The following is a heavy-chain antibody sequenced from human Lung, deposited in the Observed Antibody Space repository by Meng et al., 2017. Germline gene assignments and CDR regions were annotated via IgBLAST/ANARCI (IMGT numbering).Heavy chain of an antibody. V-gene: IGHV3-74*01. D-gene: IGHD6-13*01. J-gene: IGHJ4*02. CDR3: ARDGTYSN. CDR1: GFTFSSYW. Sequence: GESLKISCAASGFTFSSYWMHWVRRIPGKGLVWVSRIKTDGSTTHYADSVKGRFTISRDNAKNTVYLQMNSLRAEDTAIYYCARDGTYSNWGQGTRVTCYS. CDR2: IKTDGSTT.